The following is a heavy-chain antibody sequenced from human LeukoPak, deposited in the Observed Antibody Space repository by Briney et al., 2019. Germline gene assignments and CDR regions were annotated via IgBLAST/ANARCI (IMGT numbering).Heavy chain of an antibody. CDR3: ARGGRYYYGY. Sequence: PGGSLRLSCAASGFTFSSYSMNWIRQPPGKGLEWIGGINHSGSTNYNPSLKSRVTISVDTSKNQFSLKLSSVTAADTAVYYCARGGRYYYGYWGQGTLVTVSS. CDR1: GFTFSSYS. CDR2: INHSGST. V-gene: IGHV4-34*01. D-gene: IGHD2-2*01. J-gene: IGHJ4*02.